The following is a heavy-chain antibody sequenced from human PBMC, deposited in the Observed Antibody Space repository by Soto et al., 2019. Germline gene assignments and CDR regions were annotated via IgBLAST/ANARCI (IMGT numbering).Heavy chain of an antibody. CDR3: ARCPYCYDSSGYYWGRAFDI. V-gene: IGHV5-51*01. J-gene: IGHJ3*02. Sequence: PGESLKISCKGSGCSFTSYWIGWVRQMPGKGLEWMGIIYPGDSDTRYSPSFQGQVTISADKSISTAYLQWSSLKASDTAMYYCARCPYCYDSSGYYWGRAFDIWGQGTMVTVSS. D-gene: IGHD3-22*01. CDR1: GCSFTSYW. CDR2: IYPGDSDT.